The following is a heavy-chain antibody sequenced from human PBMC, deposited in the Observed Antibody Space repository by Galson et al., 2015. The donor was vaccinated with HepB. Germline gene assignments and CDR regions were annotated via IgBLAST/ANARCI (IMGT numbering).Heavy chain of an antibody. CDR1: GFTFSSYG. Sequence: SLRLSCAASGFTFSSYGMHWVRQAPGKGLEWVAVISNDESKKYYADSVKGRFTISRDNSKNMLYPQVNSLRADDTAVYYFAKDLTLVAAGPESWGQAAMVTGSS. V-gene: IGHV3-30*18. D-gene: IGHD2-15*01. CDR2: ISNDESKK. CDR3: AKDLTLVAAGPES. J-gene: IGHJ5*02.